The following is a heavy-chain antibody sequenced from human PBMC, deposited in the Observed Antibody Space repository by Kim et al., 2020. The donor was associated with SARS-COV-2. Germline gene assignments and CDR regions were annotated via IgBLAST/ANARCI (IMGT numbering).Heavy chain of an antibody. CDR1: GGSFSGYY. CDR2: INHSGST. D-gene: IGHD5-18*01. J-gene: IGHJ6*02. Sequence: SETLSLTCAVYGGSFSGYYWSWIRQPPGKGLEWIGEINHSGSTNYNPSLKSRVTISVDTSKNQFSLKLSSVTAADTAVYYCARFRGRRYSYGLPDYYYGMDVWGQGTTVTVSS. CDR3: ARFRGRRYSYGLPDYYYGMDV. V-gene: IGHV4-34*01.